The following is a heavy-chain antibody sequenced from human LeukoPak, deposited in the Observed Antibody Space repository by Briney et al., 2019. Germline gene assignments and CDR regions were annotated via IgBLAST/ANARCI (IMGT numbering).Heavy chain of an antibody. CDR1: GFTFSDYY. CDR3: ARVPTGTSQTIYYMDV. V-gene: IGHV3-11*04. Sequence: GGSLRLSCAASGFTFSDYYMSWIRQAPGKGLEWVSYISSSGSTIYYADSVKGRFTISRDNAKNSLYLQMNSLRAEDTAVYYCARVPTGTSQTIYYMDVWGKGTTVTVSS. CDR2: ISSSGSTI. J-gene: IGHJ6*03. D-gene: IGHD1-7*01.